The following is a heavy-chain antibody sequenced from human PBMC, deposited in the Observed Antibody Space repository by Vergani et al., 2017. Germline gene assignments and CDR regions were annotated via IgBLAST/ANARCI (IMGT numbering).Heavy chain of an antibody. J-gene: IGHJ4*02. CDR1: GFTFSSYA. V-gene: IGHV3-23*01. Sequence: EVQLLESGGGLVQPGGSLRLSCAASGFTFSSYAMSWVRQAPGKGLEWVSAISGSGGSPYYADSVKGRFTISRDNSKNTLYLKMNSLRAEDTAVYYCAKHGAHQGRYFDWLLYGAIDYWGQGTLVTVSS. D-gene: IGHD3-9*01. CDR2: ISGSGGSP. CDR3: AKHGAHQGRYFDWLLYGAIDY.